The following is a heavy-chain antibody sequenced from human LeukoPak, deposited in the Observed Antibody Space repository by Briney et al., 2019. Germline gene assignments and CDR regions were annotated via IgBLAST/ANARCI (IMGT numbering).Heavy chain of an antibody. Sequence: ASVKVSCKASGYTFTSYGISWVRQAPGQGLEWMGWINPNTGDIKYAQKFQGRVAMTRDTSISTAYMDLSRLRSDDTAVYYCARDGRNNWNYVWFDPWGQGTLVTVSS. D-gene: IGHD1-7*01. V-gene: IGHV1-2*02. CDR2: INPNTGDI. J-gene: IGHJ5*02. CDR1: GYTFTSYG. CDR3: ARDGRNNWNYVWFDP.